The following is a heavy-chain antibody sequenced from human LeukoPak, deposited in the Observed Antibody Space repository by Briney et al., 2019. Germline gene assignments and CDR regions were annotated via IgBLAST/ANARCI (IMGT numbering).Heavy chain of an antibody. CDR1: GDSISSTTYW. J-gene: IGHJ4*02. CDR2: MSYVGIT. CDR3: ARDTYYDFWSGYYLHYFDY. V-gene: IGHV4-39*07. Sequence: SETLSLTCTVSGDSISSTTYWWGWIRQSPGKGLEWLGSMSYVGITSYNPSLKSRVTISVDTSKNQFSLKLSSVTAADTAVYYCARDTYYDFWSGYYLHYFDYWGQGTLVTVSS. D-gene: IGHD3-3*01.